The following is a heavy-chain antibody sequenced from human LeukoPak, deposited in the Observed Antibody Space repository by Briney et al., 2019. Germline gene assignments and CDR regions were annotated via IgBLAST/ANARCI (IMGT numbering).Heavy chain of an antibody. V-gene: IGHV4-38-2*02. Sequence: SETLSLTCTVSGYSISSGYYWGWIRQPPGKGLEWIGSIYHSGSTYYNPSLKSRVTISVDTSKNQFSLKLSSVTAADTAVYYCARAYCGGDRQYYYYYYMDVWGKGTTVTVSS. J-gene: IGHJ6*03. D-gene: IGHD2-21*02. CDR1: GYSISSGYY. CDR3: ARAYCGGDRQYYYYYYMDV. CDR2: IYHSGST.